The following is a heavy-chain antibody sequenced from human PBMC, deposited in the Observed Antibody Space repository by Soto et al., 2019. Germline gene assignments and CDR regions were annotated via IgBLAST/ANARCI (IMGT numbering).Heavy chain of an antibody. CDR1: GYTFTSYG. V-gene: IGHV1-18*01. CDR2: ISAYNGNT. D-gene: IGHD5-18*01. Sequence: ASVKVSCKASGYTFTSYGISWVRQAPGQGLEWMGWISAYNGNTNYAQKLQGRVTMTTDTSTSTAYMELRSLRSDDTAVYYCARDCEVDTGPPDGFDIWGQGTMVTVSS. J-gene: IGHJ3*02. CDR3: ARDCEVDTGPPDGFDI.